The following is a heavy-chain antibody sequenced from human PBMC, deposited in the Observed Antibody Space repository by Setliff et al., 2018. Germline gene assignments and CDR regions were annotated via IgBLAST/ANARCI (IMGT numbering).Heavy chain of an antibody. V-gene: IGHV3-33*08. J-gene: IGHJ4*02. CDR3: ARTCSGSGCYAGLES. CDR2: IWDDGGNK. Sequence: GESLKISCVASGFSFSNYYMSWVRQAPGKGLEWVAVIWDDGGNKYHADSVKGRFTISRDNSKNTLYLQMNSLRPDDTAVYYCARTCSGSGCYAGLESWGQGTPVTVSS. D-gene: IGHD2-15*01. CDR1: GFSFSNYY.